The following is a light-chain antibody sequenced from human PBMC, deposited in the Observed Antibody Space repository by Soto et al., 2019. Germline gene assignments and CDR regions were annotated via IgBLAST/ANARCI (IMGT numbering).Light chain of an antibody. CDR2: GAS. J-gene: IGKJ5*01. CDR1: QSVSSSY. V-gene: IGKV3-20*01. Sequence: EIVLTQSPGTLSLSPGEGATLSCRASQSVSSSYIAWYQQRPGQPPSLLIYGASTRATGIPDRFSGSGSGTRFTLTISRLEPGDFGGDYCQHFGGTTVSFGQGTRLEIK. CDR3: QHFGGTTVS.